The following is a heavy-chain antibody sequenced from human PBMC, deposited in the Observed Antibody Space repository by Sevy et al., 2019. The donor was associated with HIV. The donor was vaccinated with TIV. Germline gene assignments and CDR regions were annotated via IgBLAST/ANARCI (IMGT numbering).Heavy chain of an antibody. CDR1: GFSLTTSGMC. CDR2: IDWDDDK. V-gene: IGHV2-70*01. CDR3: ARLYYCDTSGYFFDY. Sequence: SGPTLVKPTQTLTLTCTFSGFSLTTSGMCVSWIRQPPGQALEWLALIDWDDDKYYNTSLKTRLTISTDTSKNQVVITLTNMDPVDTATYYCARLYYCDTSGYFFDYWGQGTLVTVSS. D-gene: IGHD3-22*01. J-gene: IGHJ4*02.